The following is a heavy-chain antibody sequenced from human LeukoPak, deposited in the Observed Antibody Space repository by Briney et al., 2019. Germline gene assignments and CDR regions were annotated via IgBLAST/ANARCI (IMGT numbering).Heavy chain of an antibody. D-gene: IGHD2-15*01. Sequence: ASVKVSCKASGYTFTGYYMHWVRQAPGQGREWMGWINPNSGGTNYAQKFQGRVTMTRATSISTAYMELSRLRSDDTAVYYCASDPSVVVVAATLDYWGQGTLVTVSS. V-gene: IGHV1-2*02. CDR3: ASDPSVVVVAATLDY. CDR1: GYTFTGYY. J-gene: IGHJ4*02. CDR2: INPNSGGT.